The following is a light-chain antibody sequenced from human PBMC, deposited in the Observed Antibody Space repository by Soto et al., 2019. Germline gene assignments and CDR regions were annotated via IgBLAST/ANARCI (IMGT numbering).Light chain of an antibody. CDR1: LSVSSSY. CDR2: GTS. V-gene: IGKV3-20*01. CDR3: KQYGSSSWT. Sequence: EMVLTQSPGTLSLSPGETATLSCRASLSVSSSYLAWYQQKPGQAPRLLIYGTSSRASAIPDRVSGSGSGTDFTLTISRLEPEEFAVYYCKQYGSSSWTFGQGTKVDIK. J-gene: IGKJ1*01.